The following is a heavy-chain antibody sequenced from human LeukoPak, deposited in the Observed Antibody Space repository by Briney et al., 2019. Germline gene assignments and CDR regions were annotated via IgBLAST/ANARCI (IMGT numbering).Heavy chain of an antibody. V-gene: IGHV4-38-2*01. CDR3: ARTLGYCSGGSCRSFDY. Sequence: NPSETLSLTCAVSGYSISSGYYWGWIRQPLGKGLEWIGSIYHSGSSGSTYYNPSLKSRVTMSVDTSKNQFSLKLSSVTAADTAVYYCARTLGYCSGGSCRSFDYWGQGTLVTVSS. CDR1: GYSISSGYY. D-gene: IGHD2-15*01. CDR2: IYHSGSSGST. J-gene: IGHJ4*02.